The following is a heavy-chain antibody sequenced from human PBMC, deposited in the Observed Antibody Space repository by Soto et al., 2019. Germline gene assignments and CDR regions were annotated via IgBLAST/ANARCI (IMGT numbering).Heavy chain of an antibody. CDR3: ARVARSGIAAAEFDY. D-gene: IGHD6-13*01. V-gene: IGHV3-33*01. Sequence: GGSLRLSCAASGFTFCSYGMHWVRQAPGKGLEWVAVIWYDGSNKYYADSVKGRFTISRDNSKNTLYLQMNSLRAEDTAVYYCARVARSGIAAAEFDYWGQGTLVTVSS. CDR2: IWYDGSNK. J-gene: IGHJ4*02. CDR1: GFTFCSYG.